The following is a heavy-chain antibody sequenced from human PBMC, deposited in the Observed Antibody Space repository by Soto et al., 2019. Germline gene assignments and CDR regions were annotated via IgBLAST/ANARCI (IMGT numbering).Heavy chain of an antibody. D-gene: IGHD6-13*01. CDR3: TSDILAAGVDY. Sequence: EVQLVESGGGLVQPGGSLRLSCAASGFTFSTHWMHWVRQVPGKGLMWVSRLNHDGSSREYADSVKGRFTISRDNAKNTLYLQMNSLRAEDTAVYLCTSDILAAGVDYWGQGTPVTVSS. CDR2: LNHDGSSR. V-gene: IGHV3-74*03. J-gene: IGHJ4*02. CDR1: GFTFSTHW.